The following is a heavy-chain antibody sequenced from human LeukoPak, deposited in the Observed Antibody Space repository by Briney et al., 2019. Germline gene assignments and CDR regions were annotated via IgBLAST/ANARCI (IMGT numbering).Heavy chain of an antibody. Sequence: RGESLKISCKGSGYSFTSYWIGWVRQMPGKGLEWMGIIYPGDSDTRYSPSFQGQVTISADKSISTAYLQWSSLKASDTAMYYCARLRSAYYYDSSGYLDYWGQGTLVTVSS. CDR2: IYPGDSDT. CDR3: ARLRSAYYYDSSGYLDY. D-gene: IGHD3-22*01. J-gene: IGHJ4*02. V-gene: IGHV5-51*01. CDR1: GYSFTSYW.